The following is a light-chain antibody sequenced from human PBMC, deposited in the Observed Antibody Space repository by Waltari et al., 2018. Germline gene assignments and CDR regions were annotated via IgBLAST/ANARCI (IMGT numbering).Light chain of an antibody. Sequence: YVLTQSPSVSVAPGQTGTVTWGGRKIERQTVHWYQRTPGPAPVLVVYGDSARPSGIPDRFSGSNSGDPATLTISRVEAGDEADYYCQVWHSTFDHPVFGGGTKLTVL. CDR3: QVWHSTFDHPV. V-gene: IGLV3-21*02. CDR1: KIERQT. CDR2: GDS. J-gene: IGLJ2*01.